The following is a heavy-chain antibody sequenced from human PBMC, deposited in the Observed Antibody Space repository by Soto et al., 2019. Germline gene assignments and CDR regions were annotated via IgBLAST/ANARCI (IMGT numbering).Heavy chain of an antibody. Sequence: GESLKVSCKGSGYSFTSYWIGWVRQMPWKGLEWMGIIYPGDSDTRYSPSFQGQVTISADKSISTAYLQWSSLKASDTAMYYCARLPGNDFWSGYYYYMDVWGKGTTVTVSS. CDR1: GYSFTSYW. V-gene: IGHV5-51*01. J-gene: IGHJ6*03. CDR3: ARLPGNDFWSGYYYYMDV. D-gene: IGHD3-3*01. CDR2: IYPGDSDT.